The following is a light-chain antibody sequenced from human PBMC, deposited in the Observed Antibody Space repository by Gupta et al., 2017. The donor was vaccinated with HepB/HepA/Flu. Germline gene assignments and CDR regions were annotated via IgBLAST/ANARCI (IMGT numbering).Light chain of an antibody. V-gene: IGLV3-1*01. CDR1: KLGDKY. J-gene: IGLJ2*01. Sequence: SYELTQPPSVSVSPGQTASITCSGDKLGDKYAFWYQQKPGQSPVLVIYQDRKRPSEIPERFSGSNSGNTATLTISGTQAMDEADYYCQAWDSSTVVFGGGTNLTVL. CDR3: QAWDSSTVV. CDR2: QDR.